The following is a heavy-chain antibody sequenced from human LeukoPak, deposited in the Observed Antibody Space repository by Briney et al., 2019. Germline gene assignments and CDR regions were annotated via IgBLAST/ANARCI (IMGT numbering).Heavy chain of an antibody. J-gene: IGHJ5*02. CDR2: INHSGST. CDR1: GGPFSGYY. V-gene: IGHV4-34*01. D-gene: IGHD6-19*01. CDR3: ARTAVIAVAGTSNWFDP. Sequence: KPSETLSLTCAVYGGPFSGYYWSWIRQPPGKGLEWIGEINHSGSTNYNPSLKSRVTISVDTSKNRFSLKLSSVTAADTAVYYCARTAVIAVAGTSNWFDPWGQGTLVTVSS.